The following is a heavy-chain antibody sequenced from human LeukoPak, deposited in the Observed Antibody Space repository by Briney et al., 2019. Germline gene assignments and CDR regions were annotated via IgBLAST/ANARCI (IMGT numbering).Heavy chain of an antibody. J-gene: IGHJ4*02. CDR1: GFTFSSYS. CDR2: ISSSSSTI. V-gene: IGHV3-48*04. Sequence: QSGGSLRLSCAASGFTFSSYSMNWVRQAPGKGLEWVSYISSSSSTIYYADSVKGRFTISRDNAKNSLYLQMNSLRAEDTAVYYCARNGIAAAGRGYFDYWGQGTLVTVSS. D-gene: IGHD6-13*01. CDR3: ARNGIAAAGRGYFDY.